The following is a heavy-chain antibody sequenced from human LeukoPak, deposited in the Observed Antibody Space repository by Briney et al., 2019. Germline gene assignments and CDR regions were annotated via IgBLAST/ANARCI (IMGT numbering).Heavy chain of an antibody. CDR1: GFTFSRYG. CDR2: IENEGTNE. Sequence: GGSLRLSCAASGFTFSRYGMHWVRQAPGKGLEWVAFIENEGTNEYYADSVKGRFIISRDNSKNTLYLQMNSLRAEDTAVYYCVQRGLDYWGQGTQVTVSS. J-gene: IGHJ4*02. V-gene: IGHV3-30*02. CDR3: VQRGLDY. D-gene: IGHD6-25*01.